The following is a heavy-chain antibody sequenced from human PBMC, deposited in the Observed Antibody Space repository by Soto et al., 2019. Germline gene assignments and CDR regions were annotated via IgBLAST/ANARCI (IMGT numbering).Heavy chain of an antibody. D-gene: IGHD4-4*01. CDR3: ARDFRTYSHGVDV. J-gene: IGHJ6*02. Sequence: QAQLVQSGTEVKKPGASVKVSCKASGYPSTGPYIYWVRQAPGQGLEWMGWINPSSGGTEFAEKFQGRVTVTRDTSIRTVFLELNSLTSDDTGVYFCARDFRTYSHGVDVWGQGTAVTVSS. CDR2: INPSSGGT. CDR1: GYPSTGPY. V-gene: IGHV1-2*02.